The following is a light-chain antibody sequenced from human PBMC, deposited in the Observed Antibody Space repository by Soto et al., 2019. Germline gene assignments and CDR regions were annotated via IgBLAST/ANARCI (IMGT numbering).Light chain of an antibody. CDR3: TSFTTSNIWV. Sequence: QSALTQPASVSGSPGQSITISCTGTRSDVGIYNYVSWYQQHPGKAPKLIICEVYNRPSGVSNRFSGSKSGNTASLTISGLRVEDEADYYCTSFTTSNIWVFGGGTKLTVL. J-gene: IGLJ3*02. V-gene: IGLV2-14*01. CDR1: RSDVGIYNY. CDR2: EVY.